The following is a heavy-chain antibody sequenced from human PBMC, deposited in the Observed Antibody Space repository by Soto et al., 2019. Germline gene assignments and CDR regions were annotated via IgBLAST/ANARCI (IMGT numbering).Heavy chain of an antibody. J-gene: IGHJ6*02. CDR1: GGSLIGYY. V-gene: IGHV4-34*01. Sequence: SETLSLTCGLSGGSLIGYYWSCIRHPPGKLLHLIGEINHSGSTNYNPSLKSRVTISVDTPKNQFSLKLSSVTAADTAVYYCARGGPYFYDSRHFGYYYYGMDVWGQGTTVTVSS. D-gene: IGHD3-22*01. CDR2: INHSGST. CDR3: ARGGPYFYDSRHFGYYYYGMDV.